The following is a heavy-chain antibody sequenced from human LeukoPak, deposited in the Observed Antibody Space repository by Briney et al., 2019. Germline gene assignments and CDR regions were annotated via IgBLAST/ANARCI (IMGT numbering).Heavy chain of an antibody. V-gene: IGHV1-69*13. CDR1: GGTFSSYA. J-gene: IGHJ3*02. Sequence: ASVKVSCTASGGTFSSYAISWVRQAPGQGLEWMGGIIPIFGTANYAQKFQGRVTITADESTSTAYMELSSLRSEDTAVYYCASYPQNYYDSSGYYPPDAFDIRGQGTMVTVSS. CDR2: IIPIFGTA. CDR3: ASYPQNYYDSSGYYPPDAFDI. D-gene: IGHD3-22*01.